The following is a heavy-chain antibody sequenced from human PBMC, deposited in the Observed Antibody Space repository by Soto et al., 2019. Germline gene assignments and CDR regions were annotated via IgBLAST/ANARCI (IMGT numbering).Heavy chain of an antibody. CDR2: ISPSSSTI. Sequence: GGSLRLSCAASGFTFSSHSMNWVRQAQGKGLEWVSYISPSSSTIYYADSVKGRFTISRDNAKNSLYLQMNSLRAEDTAVYYCAREQYYYDSSGYSYWGPGILVTVSS. V-gene: IGHV3-48*01. J-gene: IGHJ4*02. D-gene: IGHD3-22*01. CDR3: AREQYYYDSSGYSY. CDR1: GFTFSSHS.